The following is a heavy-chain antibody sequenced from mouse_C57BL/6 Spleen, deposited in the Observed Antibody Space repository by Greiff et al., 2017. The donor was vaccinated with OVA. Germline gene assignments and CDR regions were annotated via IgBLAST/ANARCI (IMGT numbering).Heavy chain of an antibody. CDR1: GFSLSTSGMG. CDR2: IYWDDDK. D-gene: IGHD4-1*01. CDR3: ARRELTGTEFAY. V-gene: IGHV8-12*01. J-gene: IGHJ3*01. Sequence: QVTLKESGPGILQSSQTLSLTCSFSGFSLSTSGMGVSWIRQPSGKGLEWLAHIYWDDDKRYNPSLKSRLTISKDTSRNQVFLKITSVDTADTATYCCARRELTGTEFAYWGQGTLVTVSA.